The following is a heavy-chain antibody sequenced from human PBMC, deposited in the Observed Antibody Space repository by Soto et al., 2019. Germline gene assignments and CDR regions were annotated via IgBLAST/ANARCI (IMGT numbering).Heavy chain of an antibody. Sequence: QVQLQESGPGLVKPSETLSLSCTGSGGSISSYYWSWFRQSPGKRMEWIGYVHHSWGSSYNPSLQSQVAISLDTSKSQFSLKVTSVTATDTAVYYCARQGFGPLHGLVDVWGQGTTVTVSS. CDR3: ARQGFGPLHGLVDV. V-gene: IGHV4-59*08. D-gene: IGHD3-10*01. J-gene: IGHJ6*02. CDR1: GGSISSYY. CDR2: VHHSWGS.